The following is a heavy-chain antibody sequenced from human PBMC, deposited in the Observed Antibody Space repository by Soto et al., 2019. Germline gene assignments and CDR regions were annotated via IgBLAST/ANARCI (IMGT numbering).Heavy chain of an antibody. V-gene: IGHV1-18*01. Sequence: ASVKVSCKASGYTFTSYGISWVRQAPGQGLEWMGWISAYNGNTNYAQKLQGRVTMTTDTSTSTAYMELRRLRSDDTAVYYCARDPPHLFNIVGASPLGDYWGQGTLVTVSS. CDR1: GYTFTSYG. D-gene: IGHD1-26*01. J-gene: IGHJ4*02. CDR3: ARDPPHLFNIVGASPLGDY. CDR2: ISAYNGNT.